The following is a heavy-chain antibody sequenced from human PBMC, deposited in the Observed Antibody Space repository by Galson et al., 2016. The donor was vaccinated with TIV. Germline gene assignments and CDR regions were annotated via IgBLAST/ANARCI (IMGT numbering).Heavy chain of an antibody. Sequence: SLRLSCALSGSTLSMYEMNWVRQAPGKGLEWISYISSSASIISYADSVQGRFGVSRDNAKNSLYLHMNSLRVEDTATYFCATEGGGSAPFDYWGQGTLVTVSS. CDR2: ISSSASII. D-gene: IGHD1-26*01. CDR3: ATEGGGSAPFDY. J-gene: IGHJ4*02. V-gene: IGHV3-48*03. CDR1: GSTLSMYE.